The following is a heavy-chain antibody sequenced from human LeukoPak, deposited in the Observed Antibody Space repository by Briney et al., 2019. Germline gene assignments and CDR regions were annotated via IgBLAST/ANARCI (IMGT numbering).Heavy chain of an antibody. Sequence: GGSLRLSCAASGFTFDDYGMSWVRQAPGKGLEWVSGINWNGGSTGYADSVKGRFTISRDNAKNSLYLQMNSLRAEDTALYHCARVSTYYDFWSGYGRLNWFDPWGQGTPVTVSS. CDR1: GFTFDDYG. CDR2: INWNGGST. D-gene: IGHD3-3*01. J-gene: IGHJ5*02. V-gene: IGHV3-20*01. CDR3: ARVSTYYDFWSGYGRLNWFDP.